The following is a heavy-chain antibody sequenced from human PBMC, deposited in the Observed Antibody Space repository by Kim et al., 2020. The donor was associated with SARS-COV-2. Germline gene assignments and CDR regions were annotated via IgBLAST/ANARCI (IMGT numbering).Heavy chain of an antibody. D-gene: IGHD3-10*01. CDR2: INPSDGST. CDR1: GYSFTSYY. CDR3: SRGVHGSVDY. J-gene: IGHJ4*02. Sequence: ASVKVSCKASGYSFTSYYMHWVRQAPGQGLEWMAIINPSDGSTNYAQKFQGRVTMTRDTSTSTVYMEVSSLSSEDTAVYYCSRGVHGSVDYWGQGTLVTV. V-gene: IGHV1-46*03.